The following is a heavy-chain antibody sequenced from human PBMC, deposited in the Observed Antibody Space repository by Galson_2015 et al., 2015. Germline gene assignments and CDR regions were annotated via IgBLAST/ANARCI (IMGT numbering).Heavy chain of an antibody. CDR1: GYTFSNYH. Sequence: SVKVSCKASGYTFSNYHIHWVRQAPGQGLERMGIATPGSGATSSEEKFQGRVIMTGDLSTTTAFLELSSLRSDDTALYYCARETSATGYGDHWGQGTLVTVSS. CDR3: ARETSATGYGDH. J-gene: IGHJ4*02. D-gene: IGHD5-12*01. V-gene: IGHV1-46*01. CDR2: ATPGSGAT.